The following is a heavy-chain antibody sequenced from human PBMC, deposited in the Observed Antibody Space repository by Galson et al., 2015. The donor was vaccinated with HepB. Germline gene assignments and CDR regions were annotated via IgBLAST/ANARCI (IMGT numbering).Heavy chain of an antibody. J-gene: IGHJ3*02. CDR2: IYTSGST. D-gene: IGHD4-11*01. Sequence: SLTCTVSGGSISSYYWSWIRQPAGKGLEWIGRIYTSGSTNYNPSLKSRVTMSVDTSKNQFSLKLSSVTAADTAVYYCSTSNIFDAFDIWGQGTMVTVSS. CDR3: STSNIFDAFDI. V-gene: IGHV4-4*07. CDR1: GGSISSYY.